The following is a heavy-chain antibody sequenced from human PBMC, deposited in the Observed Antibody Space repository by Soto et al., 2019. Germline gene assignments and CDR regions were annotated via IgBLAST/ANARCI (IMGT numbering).Heavy chain of an antibody. J-gene: IGHJ6*02. Sequence: PAETLSLTCTVSGGSFSSYYWSWIRQPPGKGLEWIGHIYYSGRTNYNPSLKSRVTISGDTSKNQLSLKLSSVTAADTAVYYCARDYYYDSRGYPGAYYYGTEVWGRGTTFT. CDR3: ARDYYYDSRGYPGAYYYGTEV. V-gene: IGHV4-59*01. CDR1: GGSFSSYY. D-gene: IGHD3-22*01. CDR2: IYYSGRT.